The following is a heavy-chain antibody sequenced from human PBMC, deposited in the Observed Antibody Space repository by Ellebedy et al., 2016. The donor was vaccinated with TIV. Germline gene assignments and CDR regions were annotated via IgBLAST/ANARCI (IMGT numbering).Heavy chain of an antibody. V-gene: IGHV3-9*01. D-gene: IGHD5-18*01. CDR2: ISWDNSTI. CDR1: GFNLQDYA. J-gene: IGHJ4*02. CDR3: AKDPEYSYGYESTFEY. Sequence: PGGSLRLSCEASGFNLQDYAMHRVRQAPGKGLEWVSSISWDNSTIHYADFVKGRFTISRDNAKSSLYLQLNTLRPEDTAFYYFAKDPEYSYGYESTFEYWGQGTLVTVSS.